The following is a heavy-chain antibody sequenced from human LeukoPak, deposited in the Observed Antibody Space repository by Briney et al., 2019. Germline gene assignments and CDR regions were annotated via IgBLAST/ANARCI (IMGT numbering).Heavy chain of an antibody. V-gene: IGHV4-59*01. Sequence: SETLSLTCTVSGGSISSYYWSWIRQPPGKGLEWIGYIYYSGSTNYNPSLKSRVTISVDTSKNQFSLKLSSVTAADTAVYYCARVGRRWGSARGAFDIWGQGTMVTVSS. CDR1: GGSISSYY. J-gene: IGHJ3*02. CDR3: ARVGRRWGSARGAFDI. CDR2: IYYSGST. D-gene: IGHD5-24*01.